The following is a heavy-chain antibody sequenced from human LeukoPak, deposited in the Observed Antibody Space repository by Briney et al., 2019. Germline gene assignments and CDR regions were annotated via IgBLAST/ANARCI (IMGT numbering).Heavy chain of an antibody. Sequence: SETLSLTCTVSGGSISTYYWSWIRQPPGKGLEWIGYIYYSGSTGYNPSPKSRVTISVDTSKNHFSLNLSSVTAADTALYYCARFAATPPYYQYYYMDVWGKGTTVTISS. V-gene: IGHV4-59*01. CDR1: GGSISTYY. CDR2: IYYSGST. CDR3: ARFAATPPYYQYYYMDV. D-gene: IGHD2-15*01. J-gene: IGHJ6*03.